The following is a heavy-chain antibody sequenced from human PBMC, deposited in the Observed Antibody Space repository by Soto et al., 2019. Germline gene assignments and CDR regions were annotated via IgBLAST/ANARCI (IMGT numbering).Heavy chain of an antibody. J-gene: IGHJ4*02. CDR3: ARGFGYSYGRRGYFDY. Sequence: EVQLVESGGGLVQPGRSLRLSCAASGFTFDDYAMHWVRQAPGKGLEWVSGISWNSGSIGYADSVKDRFTISRDNAKNSLYLQMNSLRAEDTALYYCARGFGYSYGRRGYFDYWGQGTLVTVSS. V-gene: IGHV3-9*01. CDR2: ISWNSGSI. D-gene: IGHD5-18*01. CDR1: GFTFDDYA.